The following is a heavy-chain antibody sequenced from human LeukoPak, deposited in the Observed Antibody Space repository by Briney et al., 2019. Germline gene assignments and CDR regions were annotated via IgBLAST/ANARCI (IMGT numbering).Heavy chain of an antibody. CDR1: GFTFSSYG. D-gene: IGHD3-10*01. J-gene: IGHJ6*02. CDR2: IWYDGSNK. Sequence: GGSLRLSCAASGFTFSSYGMHWVRQAPGKGLEWVAVIWYDGSNKYYADSVKGRFTISRDNSKNTLYLQMNSLRAEDTAVYYCARGSVREYYYYYGMDVWGQGTTVTVSS. CDR3: ARGSVREYYYYYGMDV. V-gene: IGHV3-33*01.